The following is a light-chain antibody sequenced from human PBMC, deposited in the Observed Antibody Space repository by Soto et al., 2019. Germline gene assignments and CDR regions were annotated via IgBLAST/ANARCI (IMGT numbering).Light chain of an antibody. CDR3: SSYITTSSRL. V-gene: IGLV2-14*01. CDR1: SGSVGTCNF. CDR2: AVT. J-gene: IGLJ1*01. Sequence: QSVLTQPASVSGSPGQSITISCSGTSGSVGTCNFVSWYQQHPGKAPRLMIYAVTDRPSGVSSRFSGSKSGDTAYLTISGLQAEDEADYYCSSYITTSSRLFGTGTKLTVL.